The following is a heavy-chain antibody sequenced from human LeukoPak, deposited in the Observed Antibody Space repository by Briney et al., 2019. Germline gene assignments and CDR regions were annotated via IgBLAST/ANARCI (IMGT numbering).Heavy chain of an antibody. D-gene: IGHD6-19*01. CDR2: ISSSSSYI. CDR1: GFTFSSYS. Sequence: VRSLPLSCAPSGFTFSSYSMNSVRQAPGKGLESVSSISSSSSYIYYADSVKGRFTISRDNAKNSLYLQMNSLRAEDTAVYYCARVWLADAFDIWGQGTMVSVSS. J-gene: IGHJ3*02. V-gene: IGHV3-21*01. CDR3: ARVWLADAFDI.